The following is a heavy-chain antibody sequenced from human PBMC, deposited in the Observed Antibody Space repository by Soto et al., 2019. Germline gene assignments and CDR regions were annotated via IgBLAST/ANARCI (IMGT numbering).Heavy chain of an antibody. V-gene: IGHV4-59*01. CDR3: ARHLRRYDFFDY. J-gene: IGHJ4*02. D-gene: IGHD3-10*01. Sequence: SETLSLTCTVSGGSISSYYWSWIRQPPGKGLEWIGYIYYSGSTNYNPSLKSRVTISVDTSKNQFSLKLSSVTAADTAVYYCARHLRRYDFFDYWGQGTLVTVSS. CDR1: GGSISSYY. CDR2: IYYSGST.